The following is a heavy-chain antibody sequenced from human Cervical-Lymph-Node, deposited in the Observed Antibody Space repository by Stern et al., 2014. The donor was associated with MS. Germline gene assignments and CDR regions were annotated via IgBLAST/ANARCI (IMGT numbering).Heavy chain of an antibody. D-gene: IGHD1-26*01. Sequence: QMQLVQSGPEVKRPGTSVKVSCKASGFTFTNSAMQWVRQARGQRLEWIGWIVVGSGNTNYAQKFQERVTITRDMSTGTVYMELSSLRSEDTAMYYCAADSLVDFYWGQGTLVTVSS. J-gene: IGHJ4*02. CDR1: GFTFTNSA. CDR3: AADSLVDFY. V-gene: IGHV1-58*02. CDR2: IVVGSGNT.